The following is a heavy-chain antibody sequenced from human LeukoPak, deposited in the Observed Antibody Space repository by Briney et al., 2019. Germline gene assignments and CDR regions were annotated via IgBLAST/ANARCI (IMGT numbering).Heavy chain of an antibody. V-gene: IGHV3-49*04. CDR3: TRGPLRFLEWPYYYYYGMDV. CDR1: GFTFGDYA. J-gene: IGHJ6*02. CDR2: IRSKAYGGTT. Sequence: GRSLRLSCTASGFTFGDYAMSRVRQAPGKGLEWVGFIRSKAYGGTTEYAASVKGRFTISRDDSKSIAYLQMNSLKTEDTAVYYCTRGPLRFLEWPYYYYYGMDVWGQGTTVTVSS. D-gene: IGHD3-3*01.